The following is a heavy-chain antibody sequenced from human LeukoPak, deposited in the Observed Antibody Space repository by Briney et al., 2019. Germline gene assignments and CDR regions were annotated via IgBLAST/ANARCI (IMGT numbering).Heavy chain of an antibody. CDR2: LYDNGSA. D-gene: IGHD3-9*01. J-gene: IGHJ4*02. V-gene: IGHV3-53*01. CDR1: GLAVSRNY. CDR3: ARLYDILTGNYFDY. Sequence: PGGSLTLSCAASGLAVSRNYMSWVRQAAGKGLEWVSALYDNGSAYYADSMKGRFTISRDNSKNTLYLQMNSLRPEDTAVYYCARLYDILTGNYFDYWGQGTLVTVSS.